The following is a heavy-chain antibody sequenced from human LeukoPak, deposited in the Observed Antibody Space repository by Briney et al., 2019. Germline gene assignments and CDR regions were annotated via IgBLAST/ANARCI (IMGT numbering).Heavy chain of an antibody. CDR3: AREMAV. V-gene: IGHV3-33*01. J-gene: IGHJ4*02. CDR2: IWYDGSNE. CDR1: GFSFGTYS. D-gene: IGHD2-8*01. Sequence: PGRSLRLSCVVSGFSFGTYSMHWARQVPGKGLEWVAVIWYDGSNEDYADCVKGRFTISRDNSKNTLYLQMNSLRVEDTAVYYCAREMAVWGQGALVTVSS.